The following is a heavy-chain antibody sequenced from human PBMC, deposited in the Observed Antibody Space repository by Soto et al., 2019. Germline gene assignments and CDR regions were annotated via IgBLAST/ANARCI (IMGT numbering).Heavy chain of an antibody. Sequence: QVQLQESGPGLVKPSETLSLTCTVAGGSLTDHYWNWFRQSPGRGLQWIGYVYYSGATCYNPSLTSRVTMTVDTSKNQFSLKLRSVTAADTAVYFCARGNDWKSSTFDIWGQGTMVSVSS. CDR2: VYYSGAT. CDR1: GGSLTDHY. V-gene: IGHV4-59*11. D-gene: IGHD2-21*01. J-gene: IGHJ3*02. CDR3: ARGNDWKSSTFDI.